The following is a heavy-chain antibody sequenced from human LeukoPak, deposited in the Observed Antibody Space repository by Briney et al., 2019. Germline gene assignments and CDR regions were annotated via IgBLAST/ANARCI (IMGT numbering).Heavy chain of an antibody. CDR2: INHSGST. CDR3: ARAGIVARRGGVFDY. V-gene: IGHV4-34*01. J-gene: IGHJ4*02. CDR1: GGSFSGYY. D-gene: IGHD6-6*01. Sequence: SETLSLTCAVYGGSFSGYYWSWIRQPPRKGLEWIGEINHSGSTNYNPSLKSRVTISVDTSKKQFSLKLSSVTAADTAVYYCARAGIVARRGGVFDYWGQGTLVTVPS.